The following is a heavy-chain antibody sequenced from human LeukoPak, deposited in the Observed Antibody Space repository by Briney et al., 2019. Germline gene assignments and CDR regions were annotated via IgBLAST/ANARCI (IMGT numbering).Heavy chain of an antibody. CDR2: ISSSSSTI. D-gene: IGHD5-18*01. J-gene: IGHJ4*02. CDR3: AKEGKLVDTAMVTGDYFDY. CDR1: GFTFSSHS. V-gene: IGHV3-48*01. Sequence: PGGSLRLSCAASGFTFSSHSMNWVRQAPGKGLEWVSYISSSSSTIYYADSVKGRFTISRDNSKNTLYLQMNSLRAEDTAVYYCAKEGKLVDTAMVTGDYFDYWGQGTLVTVSS.